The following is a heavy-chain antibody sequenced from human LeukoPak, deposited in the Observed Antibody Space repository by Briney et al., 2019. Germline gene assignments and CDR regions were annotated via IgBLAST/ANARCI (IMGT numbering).Heavy chain of an antibody. J-gene: IGHJ4*02. V-gene: IGHV4-39*07. CDR3: ATHRQGYYGDYASDY. CDR2: IYHSGST. D-gene: IGHD4-17*01. Sequence: SETLSLTCTVSGGSISSSSYYWGWIRQPPGKGLEWIGSIYHSGSTYYNPSLKSRVTISVDTSKNQFSLKLSSVTAADTAVYYCATHRQGYYGDYASDYWGQGTLVTVSS. CDR1: GGSISSSSYY.